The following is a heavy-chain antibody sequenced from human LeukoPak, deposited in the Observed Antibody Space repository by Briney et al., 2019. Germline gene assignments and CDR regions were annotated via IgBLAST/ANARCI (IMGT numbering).Heavy chain of an antibody. D-gene: IGHD2-15*01. V-gene: IGHV1-18*01. Sequence: ASVKVSCKASGYTFTSYGISWVRQAPGQGLEWMGWISGYNGNTNYAQRLQGRVTMTTDTSTSTAYMELRNLRSDDTAVYYCARDGLGSRPLDYWGQGTLVTVSS. CDR3: ARDGLGSRPLDY. J-gene: IGHJ4*02. CDR2: ISGYNGNT. CDR1: GYTFTSYG.